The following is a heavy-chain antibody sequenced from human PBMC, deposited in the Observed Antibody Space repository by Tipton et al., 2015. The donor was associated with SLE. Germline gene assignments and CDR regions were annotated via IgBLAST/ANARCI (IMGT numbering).Heavy chain of an antibody. Sequence: TLSLTCTVSGGSITINDFFWGWIRQTAGKGPEWMGRIFVSGTTNYNPSLKSRIALSVDTSKNHFSLKLSSVTAADTAVYYCARHDTNYGRNWFDPWGQGTLVTVPS. D-gene: IGHD2-8*01. CDR3: ARHDTNYGRNWFDP. V-gene: IGHV4-61*02. J-gene: IGHJ5*02. CDR2: IFVSGTT. CDR1: GGSITINDFF.